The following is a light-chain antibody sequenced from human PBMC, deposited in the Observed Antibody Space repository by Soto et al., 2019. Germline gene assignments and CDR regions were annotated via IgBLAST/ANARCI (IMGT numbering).Light chain of an antibody. J-gene: IGLJ3*02. CDR2: DVS. V-gene: IGLV2-11*01. Sequence: QSALTQPRSVSGSPGQSVTISYTGTSSDVGDYNDVSWYQQYPGKAPKLVIYDVSKRPSGVPDRFSGSKSGNTASLTISGLQAEDEADYYCCSFAGSYTFGVFGGGTKVTVL. CDR1: SSDVGDYND. CDR3: CSFAGSYTFGV.